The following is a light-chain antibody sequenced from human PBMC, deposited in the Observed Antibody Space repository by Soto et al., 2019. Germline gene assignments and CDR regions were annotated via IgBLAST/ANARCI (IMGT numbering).Light chain of an antibody. CDR2: GAS. J-gene: IGKJ3*01. V-gene: IGKV3-15*01. CDR3: QQYNNWPRT. CDR1: QSVSSK. Sequence: EIVMTQSPATLSVSPGERATLSCRASQSVSSKLGWYQQKPGQAPRLLIYGASIRATGIPARFSGSGSGTEFILTISSLQSEDFAVYYCQQYNNWPRTFGPGTKVDIK.